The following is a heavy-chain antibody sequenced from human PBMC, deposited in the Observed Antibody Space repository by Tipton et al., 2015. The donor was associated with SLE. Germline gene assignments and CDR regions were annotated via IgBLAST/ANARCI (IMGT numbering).Heavy chain of an antibody. CDR3: ARAGAGYYYYSYMDV. V-gene: IGHV4-59*01. J-gene: IGHJ6*03. Sequence: LRLSCTVSGGSISNYYWSWIRQPPGKGLEWIGYIYYSGSTNYNPSLKSRVTISVDTSKNQFSLKLSSVTAADTTVYYCARAGAGYYYYSYMDVWCKGTTLTVSS. CDR1: GGSISNYY. CDR2: IYYSGST.